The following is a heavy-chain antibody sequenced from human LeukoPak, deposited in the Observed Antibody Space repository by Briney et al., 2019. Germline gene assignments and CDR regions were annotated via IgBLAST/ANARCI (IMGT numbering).Heavy chain of an antibody. Sequence: SETPSLTCAVYGGSFSGYYWSWIRQPPGKGLEWIGEINHSGSTNYNPSLKSRVTISVDTSKNQFSLKLSSVTAADTAVYYCARVRRFLEWLFDYWGQGTLVTVSS. CDR3: ARVRRFLEWLFDY. J-gene: IGHJ4*02. CDR2: INHSGST. V-gene: IGHV4-34*01. D-gene: IGHD3-3*01. CDR1: GGSFSGYY.